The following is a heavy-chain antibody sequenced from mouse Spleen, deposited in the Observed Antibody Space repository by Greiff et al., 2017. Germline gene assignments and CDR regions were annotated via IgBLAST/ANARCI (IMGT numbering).Heavy chain of an antibody. CDR2: INPNNGGT. D-gene: IGHD1-2*01. V-gene: IGHV1-18*01. CDR3: AAHYYGYDWYFDV. CDR1: GYTFTDYN. J-gene: IGHJ1*01. Sequence: VQLQQSGPELVKPGASVKIPCTASGYTFTDYNMDWVKQSHGKSLEWIGDINPNNGGTIYNQKFKGKATLTVDKSSSTAYMELRSLTSEDTAVYYCAAHYYGYDWYFDVWGAGTTVTVSS.